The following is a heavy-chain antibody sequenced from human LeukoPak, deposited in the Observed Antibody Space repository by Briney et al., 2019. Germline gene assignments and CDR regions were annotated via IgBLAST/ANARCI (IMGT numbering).Heavy chain of an antibody. D-gene: IGHD2-2*02. CDR2: INPNSGGT. Sequence: ASVKVSCKASGYTFTGYYMHWVRQAPGQGLEWMGWINPNSGGTNYAQKFQGRVTMTRDTSISTAYMELSRLRSDDTAVYYCARLGHCSSTSCYRPGYYYYYMDVWGKGTTVTVSS. V-gene: IGHV1-2*02. CDR3: ARLGHCSSTSCYRPGYYYYYMDV. CDR1: GYTFTGYY. J-gene: IGHJ6*03.